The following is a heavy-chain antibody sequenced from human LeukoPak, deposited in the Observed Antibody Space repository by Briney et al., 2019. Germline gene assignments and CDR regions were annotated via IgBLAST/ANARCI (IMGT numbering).Heavy chain of an antibody. CDR3: ARINYRPIIKFFDF. Sequence: SVKVSCKASGGTFSSYAISWVRQAPGQGLEWMGGIIPIFGTANYAQKFQGRVTITADESTSTAYMELSSLRSEDTAVYYCARINYRPIIKFFDFWGQGTLVTVSS. V-gene: IGHV1-69*13. CDR2: IIPIFGTA. J-gene: IGHJ4*02. CDR1: GGTFSSYA. D-gene: IGHD4-11*01.